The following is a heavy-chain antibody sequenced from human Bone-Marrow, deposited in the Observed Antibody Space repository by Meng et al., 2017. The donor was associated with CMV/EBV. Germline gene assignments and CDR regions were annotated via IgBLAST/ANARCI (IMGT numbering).Heavy chain of an antibody. Sequence: ASVKVSCKASGYTFTGYYMHWVRQAPGQGLEWMGWINPNSGGTNYAQKFQGRVTMTRDTSISTAYMELSRLRSEDTAVYYCARVEGGATYYYYGMDVWGQGTTVTVSS. V-gene: IGHV1-2*02. CDR3: ARVEGGATYYYYGMDV. CDR2: INPNSGGT. D-gene: IGHD1-26*01. J-gene: IGHJ6*02. CDR1: GYTFTGYY.